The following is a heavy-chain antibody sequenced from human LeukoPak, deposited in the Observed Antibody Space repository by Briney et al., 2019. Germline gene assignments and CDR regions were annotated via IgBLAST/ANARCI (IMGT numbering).Heavy chain of an antibody. CDR2: MNWISDFK. J-gene: IGHJ2*01. V-gene: IGHV3-9*03. CDR3: AKGPKENWYFDL. CDR1: GFNFDDSA. Sequence: PGGSLRLSCAASGFNFDDSAIHWVRQAPGKGLEWVSAMNWISDFKAYADSVKGRFTISRDNDKNSVHLQMNSLRPEDMAVYHCAKGPKENWYFDLWGRGTLVTVSS.